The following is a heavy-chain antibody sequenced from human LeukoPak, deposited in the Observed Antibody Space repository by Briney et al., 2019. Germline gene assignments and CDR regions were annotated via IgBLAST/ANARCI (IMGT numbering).Heavy chain of an antibody. CDR3: ASLIVGATARRGAFDI. V-gene: IGHV4-59*01. CDR1: GGSISSYY. J-gene: IGHJ3*02. D-gene: IGHD1-26*01. Sequence: SETLSLTCTVSGGSISSYYWSWIRQPPGKGREWLGYIYYSGSTNYNPSLKSRVTISVDTSKNQFSLKLSSVTAADTAVYYCASLIVGATARRGAFDIWGQGTMVTVSS. CDR2: IYYSGST.